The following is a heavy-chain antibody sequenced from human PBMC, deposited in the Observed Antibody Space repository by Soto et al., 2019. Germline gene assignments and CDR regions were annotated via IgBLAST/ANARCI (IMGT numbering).Heavy chain of an antibody. D-gene: IGHD5-18*01. V-gene: IGHV3-23*01. CDR2: ISGSGGST. CDR3: ARDYSSYGPFDY. CDR1: GFTFSSYA. J-gene: IGHJ4*02. Sequence: GGSLRLSCAASGFTFSSYAMSWVRQAPGKGLEWVSAISGSGGSTNYADSVQGRFTISRDNAKNSLYLQMNSLRAEDTAVYYCARDYSSYGPFDYWGQGTLVT.